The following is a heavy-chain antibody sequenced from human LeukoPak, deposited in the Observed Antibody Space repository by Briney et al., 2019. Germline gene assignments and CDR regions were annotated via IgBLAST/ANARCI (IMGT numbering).Heavy chain of an antibody. V-gene: IGHV4-59*12. Sequence: PSETLSLTCTVSGGSIGSYYWSWIRQSPGKGLEWIGYIYYSGSTNYNPSLKSRVTISVDTSKNQFSLKLSSVTAADTAVYYCARGRRVVDPWGQGTLVTVSS. D-gene: IGHD2-15*01. CDR1: GGSIGSYY. J-gene: IGHJ5*02. CDR2: IYYSGST. CDR3: ARGRRVVDP.